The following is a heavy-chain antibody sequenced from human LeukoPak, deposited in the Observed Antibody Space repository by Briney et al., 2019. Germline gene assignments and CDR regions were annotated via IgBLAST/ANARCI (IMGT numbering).Heavy chain of an antibody. D-gene: IGHD5-18*01. Sequence: PGGSLRLSCAASGFTFSSYGMHWVRQAPGKGLEWVAVIWYDGSNKYYADSVKGRFTISRDNSKNTLYLQMNSLRAEDTAVYYCARFPLTDTAMVDYWGQGTLVTVS. J-gene: IGHJ4*02. CDR2: IWYDGSNK. V-gene: IGHV3-33*01. CDR1: GFTFSSYG. CDR3: ARFPLTDTAMVDY.